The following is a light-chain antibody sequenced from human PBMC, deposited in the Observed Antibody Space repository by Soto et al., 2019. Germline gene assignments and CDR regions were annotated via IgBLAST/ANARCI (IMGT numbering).Light chain of an antibody. CDR2: DVS. J-gene: IGKJ1*01. CDR3: QQYHRYST. CDR1: QSTNAW. Sequence: DIQMTQAPSTLSASVGDTITITCRASQSTNAWLAWYQQKPGKAPKLLIYDVSTLDSGVPSRFSGSASGTEFTLTISSLESDDFATYYCQQYHRYSTFGQGTKVDIK. V-gene: IGKV1-5*01.